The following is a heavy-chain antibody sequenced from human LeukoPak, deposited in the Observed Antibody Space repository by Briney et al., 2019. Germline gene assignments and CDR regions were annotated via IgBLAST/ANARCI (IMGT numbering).Heavy chain of an antibody. D-gene: IGHD2-2*01. Sequence: SETLSLTCAVYGGSFSGYYWSWIRQPPGKGLEWIGEINHSGSTNYNPSLKSRVTIPVDTSKNQFSLKLSSVTAADTAVYYCARGPISGYCSSTSCSRAEYFQHWGQGTLVTVSS. CDR2: INHSGST. CDR3: ARGPISGYCSSTSCSRAEYFQH. V-gene: IGHV4-34*01. J-gene: IGHJ1*01. CDR1: GGSFSGYY.